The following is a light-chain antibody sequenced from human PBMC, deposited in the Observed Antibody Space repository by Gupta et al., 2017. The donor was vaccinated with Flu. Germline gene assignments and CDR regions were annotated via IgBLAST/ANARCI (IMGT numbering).Light chain of an antibody. Sequence: EIVLTQSPATLSLSPGDRAILSCRASQSVGSFLVWYQQKPGQAPRLLLYDASKRAAGIPARFSGSGAGTEVNITISTREQEDFAVYYCQQRSDLPMYTFGQGTKLEIK. CDR1: QSVGSF. J-gene: IGKJ2*01. CDR3: QQRSDLPMYT. V-gene: IGKV3-11*01. CDR2: DAS.